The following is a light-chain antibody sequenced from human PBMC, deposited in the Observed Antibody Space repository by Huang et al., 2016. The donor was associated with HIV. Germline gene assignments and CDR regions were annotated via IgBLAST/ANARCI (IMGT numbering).Light chain of an antibody. V-gene: IGKV1-39*01. CDR3: QQGYSTPT. CDR2: VSS. Sequence: DIQMTQSPSSLSASVGDRVTITCRASQSISRYLNWYQHKPGNSPELLIYVSSSLQSGVPSRFSGSGSGTDFSLTISGLQPEDYATYYCQQGYSTPTFGQGTKVEMK. J-gene: IGKJ1*01. CDR1: QSISRY.